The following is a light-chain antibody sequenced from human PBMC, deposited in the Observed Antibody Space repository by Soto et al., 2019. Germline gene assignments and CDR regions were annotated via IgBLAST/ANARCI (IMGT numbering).Light chain of an antibody. CDR3: QSYDNDLSVV. CDR2: DNN. V-gene: IGLV1-40*01. CDR1: NSNIGAGHA. J-gene: IGLJ2*01. Sequence: LLTQPPSVSGAPGQRVTISCTGSNSNIGAGHAAQWYQQPPGTTPKLLIYDNNRRPSGVPVRFSGSRSGTSASLAITGLQAEDEADYYCQSYDNDLSVVFGGGTKLTVL.